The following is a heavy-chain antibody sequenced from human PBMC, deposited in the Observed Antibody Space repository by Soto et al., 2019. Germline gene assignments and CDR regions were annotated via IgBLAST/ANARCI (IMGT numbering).Heavy chain of an antibody. J-gene: IGHJ4*02. Sequence: QLQLQESGPGLVKPSETLSLTCTVSGGSISSSSYYWVWIRQPPGKGLEWIGSIYYSGSTYYNPSLKSLVTISVDTSKIQFSLKLSSVTAADKSVYYCARLDGFGVSVEFDYCVQGTMVTVSS. CDR3: ARLDGFGVSVEFDY. V-gene: IGHV4-39*01. CDR2: IYYSGST. CDR1: GGSISSSSYY. D-gene: IGHD3-10*01.